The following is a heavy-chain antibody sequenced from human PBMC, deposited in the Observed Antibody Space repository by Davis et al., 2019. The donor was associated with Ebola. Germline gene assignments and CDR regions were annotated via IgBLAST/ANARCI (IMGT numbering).Heavy chain of an antibody. J-gene: IGHJ4*02. D-gene: IGHD2-15*01. CDR2: ISSSSSYI. CDR1: GFTFSSYS. Sequence: PGGSLRLSCAASGFTFSSYSMNWVRQAPGKGLEWVSSISSSSSYIYYADSVKGRFTISRDNAKNSLSLEMNSLRAEDTAVYYCARVGGNCYGYWGQGALVSVSS. V-gene: IGHV3-21*01. CDR3: ARVGGNCYGY.